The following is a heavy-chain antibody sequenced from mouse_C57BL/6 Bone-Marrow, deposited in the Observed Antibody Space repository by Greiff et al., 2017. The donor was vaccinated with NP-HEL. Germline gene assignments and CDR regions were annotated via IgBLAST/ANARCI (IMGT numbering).Heavy chain of an antibody. V-gene: IGHV14-3*01. Sequence: VQLQQSVAELVRPGASVKLSCTASGFNIENTYMHWVKQRPEQGLEWIGRIDPANGNTKYAPKFQGKATITADPSSNTAYLQLSSLTSEDTAIYYCARSGVLRYGYYFDYWGQGTTLTVSS. D-gene: IGHD1-1*01. CDR1: GFNIENTY. CDR3: ARSGVLRYGYYFDY. CDR2: IDPANGNT. J-gene: IGHJ2*01.